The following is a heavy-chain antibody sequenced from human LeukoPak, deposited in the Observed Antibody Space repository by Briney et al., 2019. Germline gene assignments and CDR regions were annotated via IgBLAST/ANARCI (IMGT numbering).Heavy chain of an antibody. CDR3: ARGFRFWSGYYPYFDY. D-gene: IGHD3-3*01. V-gene: IGHV4-34*01. J-gene: IGHJ4*02. CDR1: GGSFGCYY. Sequence: SETLSLTCAVYGGSFGCYYWSWFRNPPGKGLEWIGEFNHSGSTNYNPSLKSRVTISVDTSKNQFSLKLSSVTAADTAVYYCARGFRFWSGYYPYFDYWGQGTLVTVSS. CDR2: FNHSGST.